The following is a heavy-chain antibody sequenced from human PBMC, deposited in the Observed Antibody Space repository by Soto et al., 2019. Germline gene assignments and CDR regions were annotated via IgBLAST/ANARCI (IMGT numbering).Heavy chain of an antibody. CDR2: IYNSGRT. Sequence: SETLSLTCTVSGGSISSFYWSWIRQPPGKGLEWIGYIYNSGRTNYNPSLKSQVTISVDTSKNQFSLKLSSLTAADTAVYYCAKTIAAAARGFFYYFYMDVWGTGTTVTVSS. CDR1: GGSISSFY. CDR3: AKTIAAAARGFFYYFYMDV. D-gene: IGHD6-13*01. J-gene: IGHJ6*03. V-gene: IGHV4-59*08.